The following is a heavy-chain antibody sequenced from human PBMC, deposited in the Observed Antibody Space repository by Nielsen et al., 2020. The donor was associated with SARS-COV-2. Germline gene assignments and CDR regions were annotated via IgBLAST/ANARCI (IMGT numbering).Heavy chain of an antibody. Sequence: GGSLRLSCSAPGFTFSSYGMHWVRQAPGKGLEWVAVIWYDGSNKYYADSVKGRFTISRDNSKNTLYLQMNSLRAEDTAVYYCARETYYDILTGYPLGAFDIWGQGTMVTVSS. D-gene: IGHD3-9*01. CDR2: IWYDGSNK. J-gene: IGHJ3*02. V-gene: IGHV3-33*08. CDR3: ARETYYDILTGYPLGAFDI. CDR1: GFTFSSYG.